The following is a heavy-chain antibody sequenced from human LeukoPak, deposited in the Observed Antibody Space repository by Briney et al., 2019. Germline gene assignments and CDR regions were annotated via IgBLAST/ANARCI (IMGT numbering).Heavy chain of an antibody. V-gene: IGHV3-7*01. CDR1: GFTLSSSW. CDR2: IRQDGKDE. Sequence: GGSLRLSCVASGFTLSSSWMSWVCQAPGRGLEWVANIRQDGKDEYYVDSVRGRFTISRDNAKNSLYLQMNSLRVEDTAVYYCASLDCARPCGYWGQGTMVTVSS. D-gene: IGHD6-6*01. J-gene: IGHJ4*02. CDR3: ASLDCARPCGY.